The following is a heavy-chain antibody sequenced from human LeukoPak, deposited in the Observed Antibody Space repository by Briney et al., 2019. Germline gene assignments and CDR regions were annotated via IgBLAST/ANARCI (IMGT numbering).Heavy chain of an antibody. J-gene: IGHJ6*04. V-gene: IGHV3-21*01. Sequence: GGSLRLSCAASGFSFSLYTMNWVRQAPGKGLEWVSSISTSSRNIFYADPVKGRFTISRDNAKNSLSLQMNTLGAEDTAVYYCAREYGSGRFYGLDVWGKGTAVTVSS. D-gene: IGHD3-10*01. CDR2: ISTSSRNI. CDR1: GFSFSLYT. CDR3: AREYGSGRFYGLDV.